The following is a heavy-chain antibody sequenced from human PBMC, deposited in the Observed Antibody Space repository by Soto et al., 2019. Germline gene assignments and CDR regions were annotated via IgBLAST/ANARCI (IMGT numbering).Heavy chain of an antibody. V-gene: IGHV3-11*01. CDR1: GFTFSDYY. J-gene: IGHJ4*02. Sequence: GGSLRLSCAASGFTFSDYYMSWIRQAPGKGLEWVSYISSSGSTIYYADSVKGRFTISRDNAKNSLYLQMNSLRAEDTAVYYCARSNIVLVPAAMPEFFDYWGQGTLVTVSS. CDR2: ISSSGSTI. D-gene: IGHD2-2*01. CDR3: ARSNIVLVPAAMPEFFDY.